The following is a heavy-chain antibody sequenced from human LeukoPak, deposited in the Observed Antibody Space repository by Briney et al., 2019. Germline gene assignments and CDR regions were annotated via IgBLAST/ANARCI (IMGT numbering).Heavy chain of an antibody. J-gene: IGHJ4*02. Sequence: SVTVSCKASRYTLTRYGISWVRPAPGQGREGMGWISDYNGNTNYAQKLQGRVTMTTDTSTSTAYMELRSLRADDTAVYYCARTLSGYSYGYGDYWGQGTLVTVSS. CDR2: ISDYNGNT. D-gene: IGHD5-18*01. CDR3: ARTLSGYSYGYGDY. CDR1: RYTLTRYG. V-gene: IGHV1-18*01.